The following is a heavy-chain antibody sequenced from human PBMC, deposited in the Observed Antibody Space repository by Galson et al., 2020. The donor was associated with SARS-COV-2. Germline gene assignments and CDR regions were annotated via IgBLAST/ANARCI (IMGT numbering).Heavy chain of an antibody. CDR3: AGYDFWTAADP. J-gene: IGHJ5*02. D-gene: IGHD3-3*01. V-gene: IGHV4-61*09. CDR1: GASVTGTTYY. CDR2: IYSSGSA. Sequence: SETLSLTCTVSGASVTGTTYYWNCIRQPAGNGLEWIGHIYSSGSANYNPSLKSRATISVDTSKRHFSLKLSSVTAADTAVYYCAGYDFWTAADPWGQGTLVTVSS.